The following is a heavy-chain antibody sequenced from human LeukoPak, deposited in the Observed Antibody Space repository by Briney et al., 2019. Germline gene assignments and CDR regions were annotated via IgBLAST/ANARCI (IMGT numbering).Heavy chain of an antibody. V-gene: IGHV5-51*01. J-gene: IGHJ6*02. CDR3: ARQRYSSSWYLGGYYYYGMDV. CDR1: GYSFTSYW. Sequence: GESLKISCKGSGYSFTSYWIGWVRQMPGKGLEWMGIIYPGDSDTRYSPSFQGQVTISADKSISTAYLQWSSLKASDTAMYYCARQRYSSSWYLGGYYYYGMDVWGQGTTVTVSS. D-gene: IGHD6-13*01. CDR2: IYPGDSDT.